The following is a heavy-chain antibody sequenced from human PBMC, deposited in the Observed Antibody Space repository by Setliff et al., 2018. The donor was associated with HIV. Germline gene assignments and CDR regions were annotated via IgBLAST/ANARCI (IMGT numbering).Heavy chain of an antibody. CDR2: ISGSGDGT. CDR3: AKDPSSWELRATYFDY. CDR1: EFTFSSYA. Sequence: GGSLRLSCVVSEFTFSSYAMSWVRQAPGKGREWVSLISGSGDGTYYADSGKGRFTISRDNSKNTLYLQMKSLRAEDTAAYYCAKDPSSWELRATYFDYWGQGTLVTVSS. J-gene: IGHJ4*02. D-gene: IGHD1-7*01. V-gene: IGHV3-23*01.